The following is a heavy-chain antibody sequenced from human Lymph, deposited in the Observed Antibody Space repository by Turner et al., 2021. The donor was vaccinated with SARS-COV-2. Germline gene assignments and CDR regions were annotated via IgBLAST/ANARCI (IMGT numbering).Heavy chain of an antibody. J-gene: IGHJ6*02. CDR3: ARHQGSTSGYDHGMNV. V-gene: IGHV4-59*08. CDR2: FYKIGSI. Sequence: QVPLLDSGPGPARPSETLSVTCTVPGGSISSTSWSWIRQSPGRGLEWIGYFYKIGSIDYNPTLRSRVTISVDTSKNQLSLNLISVTAADTAVYYCARHQGSTSGYDHGMNVWGQGTAVIVSS. CDR1: GGSISSTS. D-gene: IGHD1-1*01.